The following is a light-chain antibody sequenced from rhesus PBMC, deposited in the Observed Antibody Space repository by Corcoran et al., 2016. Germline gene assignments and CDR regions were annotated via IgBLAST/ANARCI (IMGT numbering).Light chain of an antibody. CDR2: KAS. CDR1: ENVNNY. Sequence: DIQMTQSPSSLSASVGDRVTITCRASENVNNYLNWYQQKPGKAPKLLIYKASTLKSGVPSRFSGSGSGTDYTFTISSLQPADVATYYCQHGYVTPPTFGQGTKVEIK. J-gene: IGKJ1*01. CDR3: QHGYVTPPT. V-gene: IGKV1-74*01.